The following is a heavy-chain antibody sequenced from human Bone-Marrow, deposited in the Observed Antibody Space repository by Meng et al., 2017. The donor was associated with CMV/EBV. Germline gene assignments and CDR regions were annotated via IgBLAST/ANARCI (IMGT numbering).Heavy chain of an antibody. CDR1: GYTFTGYY. D-gene: IGHD6-13*01. V-gene: IGHV1-2*02. CDR2: IFPNSGGT. Sequence: ASVKVSCKASGYTFTGYYMHWVRQAPGQGLEWMGWIFPNSGGTNYAQKFQGRVTMTRDTSISTAYMELSRLRSDGTAVFYCARARSSSRSGGFDYWGQGTLVTVSS. CDR3: ARARSSSRSGGFDY. J-gene: IGHJ4*02.